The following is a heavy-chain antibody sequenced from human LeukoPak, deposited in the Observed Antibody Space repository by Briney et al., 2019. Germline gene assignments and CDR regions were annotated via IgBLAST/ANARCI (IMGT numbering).Heavy chain of an antibody. Sequence: ASVTVSCKASGYTFTGYYMHWVRQAPTQGLECMGRITPNSGGTNYAQKLQGRVTMTTDTSTSTAYMELRSLRSDDTAVYYCARGSYGDHLGYWGQGTLVTVSS. D-gene: IGHD4-17*01. CDR3: ARGSYGDHLGY. V-gene: IGHV1-2*06. J-gene: IGHJ4*02. CDR1: GYTFTGYY. CDR2: ITPNSGGT.